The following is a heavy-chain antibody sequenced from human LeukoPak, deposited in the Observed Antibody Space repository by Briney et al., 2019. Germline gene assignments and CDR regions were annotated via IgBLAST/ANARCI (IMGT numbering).Heavy chain of an antibody. D-gene: IGHD6-19*01. CDR3: ARASAVAGTRHY. V-gene: IGHV3-48*03. Sequence: GGSLRLSCAASGFTFSSYEMNWVRQAPGKGLEWVSYISSSGSTIYYADSVKGRFTISRDNAKNSLYLQMNSLRAEDTAVYYCARASAVAGTRHYWGQGTLVTVSS. CDR2: ISSSGSTI. J-gene: IGHJ4*02. CDR1: GFTFSSYE.